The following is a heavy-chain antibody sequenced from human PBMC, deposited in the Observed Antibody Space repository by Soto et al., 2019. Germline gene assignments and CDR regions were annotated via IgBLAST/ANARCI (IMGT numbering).Heavy chain of an antibody. Sequence: GGSLRLSSAASGFPFSSYWMSWVRPAPGKGLEWVANIKQDGSEKYYVDSVKGRFTISRDNAKNSLYLQMNSLRAEDTAVYYCARSEYSSSWYGGLSAEYFQHWGQGTLVTVSS. V-gene: IGHV3-7*01. J-gene: IGHJ1*01. CDR2: IKQDGSEK. D-gene: IGHD6-13*01. CDR3: ARSEYSSSWYGGLSAEYFQH. CDR1: GFPFSSYW.